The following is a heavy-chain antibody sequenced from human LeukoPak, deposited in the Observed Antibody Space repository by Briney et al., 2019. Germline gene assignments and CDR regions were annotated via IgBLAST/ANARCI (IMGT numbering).Heavy chain of an antibody. CDR3: ARGRAYFD. CDR2: IYTSGST. Sequence: SETLSLTCTVSGGSLSSYYWSGIRQPAGKGLEWIGRIYTSGSTNFNPSLRSRVTMSVDTSKNQFSLKLSSVTAADTPVYYCARGRAYFDWGQGTLVTVSS. CDR1: GGSLSSYY. J-gene: IGHJ4*02. D-gene: IGHD3-9*01. V-gene: IGHV4-4*07.